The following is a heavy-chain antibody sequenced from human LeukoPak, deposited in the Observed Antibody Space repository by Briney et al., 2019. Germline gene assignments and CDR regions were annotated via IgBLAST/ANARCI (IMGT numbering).Heavy chain of an antibody. CDR3: AHSGPRREWELPYYYYGMDV. J-gene: IGHJ6*02. CDR2: IYWDDDK. V-gene: IGHV2-5*02. D-gene: IGHD1-26*01. CDR1: GFSLSTSGVG. Sequence: SGPTLVKPTQTLTLTCTFSGFSLSTSGVGVGWIRQPPGKALEWLALIYWDDDKRYSPSLKSRLTITKDTSKNQVVLTMTNMDPVDTATYYCAHSGPRREWELPYYYYGMDVWGQGTTVTVSS.